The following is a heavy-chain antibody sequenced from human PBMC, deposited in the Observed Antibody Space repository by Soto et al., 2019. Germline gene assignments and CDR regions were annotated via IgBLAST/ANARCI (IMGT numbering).Heavy chain of an antibody. CDR1: GFTFSSYW. CDR3: ARDPLSPGYGVYELGLNWFDP. V-gene: IGHV3-74*01. J-gene: IGHJ5*02. CDR2: INSDGSST. D-gene: IGHD4-17*01. Sequence: LRLSCAASGFTFSSYWMHWVRQAPGKGLVWVSRINSDGSSTSYADSVKGRFTISRDNAKNTLYLQMNSLRAEDTAVYYCARDPLSPGYGVYELGLNWFDPWGQGTLVTVSS.